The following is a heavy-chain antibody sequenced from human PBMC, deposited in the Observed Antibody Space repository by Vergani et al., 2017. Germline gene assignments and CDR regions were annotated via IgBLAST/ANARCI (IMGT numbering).Heavy chain of an antibody. CDR2: VNQDGSEK. Sequence: EGQLVESGGDWVQRGGSLRLSCAASGFISSSYWMSWVRQAPGKGLEWVANVNQDGSEKYYVDSVRGRFTISRDNAKNSIYLQMNSLRAEDTAVYFCVRDPLIRRGSGNYGINNYHGMDVWGQGTTVIVSS. J-gene: IGHJ6*02. CDR3: VRDPLIRRGSGNYGINNYHGMDV. CDR1: GFISSSYW. D-gene: IGHD3-10*01. V-gene: IGHV3-7*01.